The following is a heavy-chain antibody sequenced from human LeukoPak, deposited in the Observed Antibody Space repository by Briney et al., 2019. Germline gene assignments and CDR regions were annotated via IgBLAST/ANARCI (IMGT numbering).Heavy chain of an antibody. CDR2: IYPGDSDT. D-gene: IGHD1-26*01. CDR3: ARPRATVGATIDY. Sequence: RGESLNISCQGSGYTFTSYWIGWVRQMPGKGLEWMGIIYPGDSDTRYSPSFQGQVTISADKSISTAYLQWSSLKASDTAIYYCARPRATVGATIDYWGQGTLVTVSS. CDR1: GYTFTSYW. V-gene: IGHV5-51*01. J-gene: IGHJ4*02.